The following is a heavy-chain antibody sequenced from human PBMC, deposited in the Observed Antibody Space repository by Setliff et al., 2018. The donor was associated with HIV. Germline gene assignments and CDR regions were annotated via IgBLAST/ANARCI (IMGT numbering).Heavy chain of an antibody. J-gene: IGHJ5*02. CDR2: IIPILGVP. V-gene: IGHV1-69*02. D-gene: IGHD3-22*01. Sequence: SVKVSCKASGGPFTSSSIGWVRQAPGQGLEWMGRIIPILGVPRYAQKFQGRVTITADKSTSTSYMHLSSLRAEDTAVYFCARGGDYDSSGYYVTWGQGALVTAPQ. CDR3: ARGGDYDSSGYYVT. CDR1: GGPFTSSS.